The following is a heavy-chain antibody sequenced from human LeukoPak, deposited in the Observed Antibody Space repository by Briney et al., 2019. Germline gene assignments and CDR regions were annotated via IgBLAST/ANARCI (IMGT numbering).Heavy chain of an antibody. Sequence: PSETLSLTCAVHGGSFSGYYWNSIRQPPGKGLEWIGEINHSGRTNYNPSLKSRVTISGDTSKNQFSLRLTSVTAADTAVYYCARGVSLDYWGQGTLVTVSS. J-gene: IGHJ4*02. V-gene: IGHV4-34*01. CDR1: GGSFSGYY. CDR3: ARGVSLDY. CDR2: INHSGRT.